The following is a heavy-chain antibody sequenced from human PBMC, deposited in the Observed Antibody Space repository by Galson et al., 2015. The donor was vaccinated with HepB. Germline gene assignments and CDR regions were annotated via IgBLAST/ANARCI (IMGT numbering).Heavy chain of an antibody. CDR3: AKDGGSITGTGSVDY. CDR2: ISGSGGST. V-gene: IGHV3-23*01. D-gene: IGHD1-20*01. Sequence: SLRLSCAASGFTFSSYAMSWVRQAPGKGLEWVSAISGSGGSTYYADSVKGRFTISRDNSKNTLYLQMNSLRAEDTAVYYCAKDGGSITGTGSVDYWGQGTLVTVSS. J-gene: IGHJ4*02. CDR1: GFTFSSYA.